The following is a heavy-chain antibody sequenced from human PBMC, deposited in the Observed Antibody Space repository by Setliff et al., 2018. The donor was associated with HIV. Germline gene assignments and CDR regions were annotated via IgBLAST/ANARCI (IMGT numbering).Heavy chain of an antibody. CDR3: VRDPIEGYPDYFDY. Sequence: GGSLRLSCVVPGFNFKSGWMTWVRQAPGKGLEWVAVMSTGGDIKIYADSVKGRFTISRDNSKNTLFLQMNSLRPEDTATYYCVRDPIEGYPDYFDYWGQGTLVTVSS. CDR1: GFNFKSGW. CDR2: MSTGGDIK. V-gene: IGHV3-30*03. D-gene: IGHD1-26*01. J-gene: IGHJ4*02.